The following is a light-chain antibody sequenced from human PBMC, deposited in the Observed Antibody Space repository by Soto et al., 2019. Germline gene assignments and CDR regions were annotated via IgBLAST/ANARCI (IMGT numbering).Light chain of an antibody. J-gene: IGLJ1*01. CDR3: FSYTGATTAYV. CDR2: EDS. Sequence: QSVLTQPASVSGSPGQSITVSCTGSRNDVGNYNLVSWYQQSPGKAPKLLIYEDSKRTSGGSNRFSGSKYGDTASLTISGLQPEDEADYYCFSYTGATTAYVFGTGTKVPVL. CDR1: RNDVGNYNL. V-gene: IGLV2-23*01.